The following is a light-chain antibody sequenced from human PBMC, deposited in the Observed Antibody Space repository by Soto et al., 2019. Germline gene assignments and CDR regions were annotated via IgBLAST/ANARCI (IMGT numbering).Light chain of an antibody. CDR3: YSYAGSNKLGG. CDR1: SSDVGGYDY. V-gene: IGLV2-8*01. J-gene: IGLJ2*01. Sequence: QSALTQPPSASGSPGQSVTISCTGTSSDVGGYDYVSWYQQHPGKAPKLMIYEVSKRPSGVPDRFSGSKSGNTASLTVSGLQAEDEADYYCYSYAGSNKLGGFGGGTQLTVL. CDR2: EVS.